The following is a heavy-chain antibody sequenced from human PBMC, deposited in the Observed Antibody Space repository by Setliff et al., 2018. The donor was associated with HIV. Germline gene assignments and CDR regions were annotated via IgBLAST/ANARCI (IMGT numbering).Heavy chain of an antibody. V-gene: IGHV4-59*11. D-gene: IGHD5-12*01. CDR1: GGSINSHY. CDR3: ARELSVSGVYYYYMDV. Sequence: SETLSLTCTVSGGSINSHYWSWIRQPPGKGLEWIGCIYYTGSTNYNPSLKSRVTISVDTSKNQFSLKLTSVTAADTAVYYCARELSVSGVYYYYMDVWGKGTTVTVSS. J-gene: IGHJ6*03. CDR2: IYYTGST.